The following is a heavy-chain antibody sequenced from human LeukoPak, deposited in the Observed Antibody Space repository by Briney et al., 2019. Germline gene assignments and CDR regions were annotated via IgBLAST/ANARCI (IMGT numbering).Heavy chain of an antibody. Sequence: GGSLRLSCAASGFTFSRIAMTWVRQAPGKGLEWVSTIRSNGDTAYNADSVKGRFTISRDNSKDTVFLQMNSLKVDDTAVYYCAKASRQAAVASPLDYWGQGSLVTVSS. CDR1: GFTFSRIA. J-gene: IGHJ4*02. V-gene: IGHV3-23*01. CDR2: IRSNGDTA. CDR3: AKASRQAAVASPLDY. D-gene: IGHD6-19*01.